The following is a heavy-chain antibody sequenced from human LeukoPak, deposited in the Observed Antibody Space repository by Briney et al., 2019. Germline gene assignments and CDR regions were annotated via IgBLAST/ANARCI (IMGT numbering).Heavy chain of an antibody. D-gene: IGHD6-13*01. V-gene: IGHV3-30*04. Sequence: GRSLRLSCAASGFTFSSYATHSVRQAPGKGLERVAVISYDGSNKYYADSVKGRFTISRDNSKNTRNQQMNSLRAKDTAVYYCARSVAAAENIWGQGTLVTVSS. CDR1: GFTFSSYA. CDR2: ISYDGSNK. J-gene: IGHJ4*02. CDR3: ARSVAAAENI.